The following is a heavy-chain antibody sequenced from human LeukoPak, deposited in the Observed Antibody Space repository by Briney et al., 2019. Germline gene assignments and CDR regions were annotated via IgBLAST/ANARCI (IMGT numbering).Heavy chain of an antibody. CDR3: AREERQQLVGLGFDP. V-gene: IGHV1-69*04. J-gene: IGHJ5*02. Sequence: SVKVSRKASGGTFSSYAISWVRQAPGQGLEWMGRIIPILGIANYAQKFQGRVTITADKSTSTAYMELSSLGSEDTAVYYCAREERQQLVGLGFDPWGQGTLVTVSS. D-gene: IGHD6-13*01. CDR1: GGTFSSYA. CDR2: IIPILGIA.